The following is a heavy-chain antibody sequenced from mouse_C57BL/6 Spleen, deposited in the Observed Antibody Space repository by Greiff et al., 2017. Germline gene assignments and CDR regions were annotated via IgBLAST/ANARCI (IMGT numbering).Heavy chain of an antibody. D-gene: IGHD1-1*02. CDR3: ARYGSSRTSGYFDY. Sequence: QVQLQQPGAELVMPGASVKLSCKASGYTFTSYWMHWVKQRPGQGLEWIGEIDPSDSYTNYNQKFKGKSTLTVDKSSSTAYMQLSSLTAEDSAVYYCARYGSSRTSGYFDYWGQGTTLTVSS. J-gene: IGHJ2*01. CDR2: IDPSDSYT. CDR1: GYTFTSYW. V-gene: IGHV1-69*01.